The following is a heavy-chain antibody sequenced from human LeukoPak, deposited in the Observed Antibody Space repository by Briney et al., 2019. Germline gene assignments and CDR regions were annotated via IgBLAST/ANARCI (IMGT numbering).Heavy chain of an antibody. J-gene: IGHJ4*02. CDR1: GGSISSYY. V-gene: IGHV4-59*01. CDR2: IYYSGST. Sequence: SETLSLTCTVSGGSISSYYWSWIRQPPGKGLEWIGYIYYSGSTNYNPSLKSRVTISVDTSKNQFSLKLSSVTAADTAVYYCAKRRYYDSGNFDLWGQGTLVTVSS. D-gene: IGHD3-16*01. CDR3: AKRRYYDSGNFDL.